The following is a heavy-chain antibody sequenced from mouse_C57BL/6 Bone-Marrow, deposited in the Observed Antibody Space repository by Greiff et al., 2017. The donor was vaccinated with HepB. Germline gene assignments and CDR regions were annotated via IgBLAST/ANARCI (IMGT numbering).Heavy chain of an antibody. J-gene: IGHJ3*01. CDR1: GYTFTSYW. CDR2: IDPNSGGT. Sequence: QVQLQQPGAELVKPGASVKLSCKASGYTFTSYWMHWVKQRPGRGLEWIGRIDPNSGGTKYNKKFKNKATMTVDKSSSTAYMQLSSLTSEDSAVYYGARSGLPTLGGLDYWGQGTLVTVSA. D-gene: IGHD2-2*01. CDR3: ARSGLPTLGGLDY. V-gene: IGHV1-72*01.